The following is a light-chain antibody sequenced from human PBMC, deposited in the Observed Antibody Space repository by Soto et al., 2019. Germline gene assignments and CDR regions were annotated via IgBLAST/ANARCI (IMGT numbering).Light chain of an antibody. CDR1: QSISGN. CDR2: GAS. Sequence: EIVLSQSHSTLSVSPGEGATLACGASQSISGNLTWYQQKPGQAPRLLIYGASSMDTGIPDRFSGSGSGTHFTLTISSLEPEDFAVYYCQQYGSSPWTFGQGTKVDIK. J-gene: IGKJ1*01. CDR3: QQYGSSPWT. V-gene: IGKV3-20*01.